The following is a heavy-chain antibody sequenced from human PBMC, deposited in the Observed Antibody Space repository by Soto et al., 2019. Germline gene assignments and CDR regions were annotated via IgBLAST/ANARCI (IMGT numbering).Heavy chain of an antibody. CDR1: VFTVSSSY. D-gene: IGHD1-26*01. CDR3: ARGTVGTNPNWLGP. Sequence: EVQLVESGGGLVQPGGSLRLSCAASVFTVSSSYLYWVRQAPGKGLEWVSSIYKSGDTYYADSVKGRFTISRDNYKSTLFLQMNSLRAEDTAVYYCARGTVGTNPNWLGPWGQGTLVTVSS. V-gene: IGHV3-66*01. J-gene: IGHJ5*02. CDR2: IYKSGDT.